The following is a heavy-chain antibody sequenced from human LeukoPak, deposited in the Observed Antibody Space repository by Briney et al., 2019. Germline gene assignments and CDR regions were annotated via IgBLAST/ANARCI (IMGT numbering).Heavy chain of an antibody. J-gene: IGHJ6*03. CDR3: ARAYYSIAARRGSYYYYMDV. V-gene: IGHV3-30*03. CDR2: ISYDGSNK. D-gene: IGHD6-6*01. Sequence: GGSLRLSCAASGFTFSSYGMHWVRQAPGKGLEWVAVISYDGSNKYYADSVKGRFTISRDNAKNSLYLQMNSLRAEDTAVYYCARAYYSIAARRGSYYYYMDVWGKGTTVTVSS. CDR1: GFTFSSYG.